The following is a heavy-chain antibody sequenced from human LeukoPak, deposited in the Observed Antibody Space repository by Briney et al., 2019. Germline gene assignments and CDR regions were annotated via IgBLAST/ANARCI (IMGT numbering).Heavy chain of an antibody. CDR1: GFTFSSYG. V-gene: IGHV3-30*03. D-gene: IGHD3-16*02. Sequence: GGSLRLSCAASGFTFSSYGMHWVRQAPGKGLEWVAVISYDGSNKYYADSVKGRFTISRDNSKNTLYLQMNSLRAEDTAVYYCAMRYDYVWGSYRTPGMDVWGQGTTVTVSS. CDR3: AMRYDYVWGSYRTPGMDV. J-gene: IGHJ6*02. CDR2: ISYDGSNK.